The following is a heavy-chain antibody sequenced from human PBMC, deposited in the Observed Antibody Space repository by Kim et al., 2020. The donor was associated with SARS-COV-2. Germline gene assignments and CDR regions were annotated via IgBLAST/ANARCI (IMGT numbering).Heavy chain of an antibody. CDR2: IYYSGST. V-gene: IGHV4-31*03. D-gene: IGHD3-10*01. CDR3: ARGSGSYYTIGAPSEQMDV. J-gene: IGHJ6*02. CDR1: GGSISSGGYY. Sequence: SETLSLTCTVSGGSISSGGYYWSWIRQHPGKGLEWIGYIYYSGSTYYNPSLKSRVTISVDTSKNQFSLKLSSVTAADTAVYYCARGSGSYYTIGAPSEQMDVWGQGTTVTVSS.